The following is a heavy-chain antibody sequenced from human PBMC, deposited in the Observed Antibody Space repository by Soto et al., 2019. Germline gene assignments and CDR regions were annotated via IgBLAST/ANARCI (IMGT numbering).Heavy chain of an antibody. CDR2: INHLETT. CDR1: GASITYGGYS. D-gene: IGHD1-26*01. Sequence: QLQLHESGSGLVKPSQTLSLTCTVSGASITYGGYSWSWIRQTPGKGLEWIGYINHLETTFYNPSFESRLTLSRYRAKNQFSLHLHSMSAADRAVYFCARGGGSDSFDYWGQGILVTVSS. CDR3: ARGGGSDSFDY. V-gene: IGHV4-30-2*01. J-gene: IGHJ4*02.